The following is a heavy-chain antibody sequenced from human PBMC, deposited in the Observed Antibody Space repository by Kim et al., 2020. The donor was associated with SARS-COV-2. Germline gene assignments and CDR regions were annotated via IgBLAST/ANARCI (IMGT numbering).Heavy chain of an antibody. Sequence: SVKVSCKASGGTFSSYAISWVRQAPGQGLEWMGGIIPIFGTANYAQKFQGRVTITADESTSTAYMELSSLRSEDTAVYYCARDQRGYYYDSSGYFGYWGQGTLVTVSS. D-gene: IGHD3-22*01. CDR2: IIPIFGTA. V-gene: IGHV1-69*13. CDR3: ARDQRGYYYDSSGYFGY. J-gene: IGHJ4*02. CDR1: GGTFSSYA.